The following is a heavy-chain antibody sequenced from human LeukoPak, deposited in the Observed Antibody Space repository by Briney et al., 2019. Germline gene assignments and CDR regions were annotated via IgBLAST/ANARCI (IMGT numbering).Heavy chain of an antibody. CDR1: GYTFTSYG. D-gene: IGHD3-10*01. CDR2: ISAYNGNT. J-gene: IGHJ3*02. Sequence: ASVKVSCKASGYTFTSYGISWVRQAPGQGLEWMGWISAYNGNTNYAQKLQGRVTMTTDTSTSTAYMELRSLRSDDTAVYYCARLITMVRGVMRAFDIWGQGTMVTVSS. CDR3: ARLITMVRGVMRAFDI. V-gene: IGHV1-18*01.